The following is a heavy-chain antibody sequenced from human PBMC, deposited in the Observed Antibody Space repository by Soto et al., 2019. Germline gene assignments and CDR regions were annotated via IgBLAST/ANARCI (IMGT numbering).Heavy chain of an antibody. J-gene: IGHJ6*02. Sequence: QVQLQASGPGLMKPSQTLSLTCSGSGAPITRGGSYWAWIRQHPGTGLEWIGNTLYIAKIYYHTSLKSRVTVSSDTSKNQFSLKVTSVTAADTAVYYCVRDRGTTIRMDVWGQGTTVTVSS. CDR3: VRDRGTTIRMDV. CDR1: GAPITRGGSY. D-gene: IGHD3-10*01. V-gene: IGHV4-31*02. CDR2: TLYIAKI.